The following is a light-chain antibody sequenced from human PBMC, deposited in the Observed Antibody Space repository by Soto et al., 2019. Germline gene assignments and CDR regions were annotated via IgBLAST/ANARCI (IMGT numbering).Light chain of an antibody. V-gene: IGLV2-23*01. J-gene: IGLJ2*01. CDR3: CSFVRSNALV. CDR2: EDS. Sequence: SALTQPASVSGSPGQSITISCTGTSSDVGSYNLVSWYQVHPDKAPKFIIYEDSKRPSGVSNRFSGSKSGNTASLTISALQAEDEADYYCCSFVRSNALVFGGGTKLTVL. CDR1: SSDVGSYNL.